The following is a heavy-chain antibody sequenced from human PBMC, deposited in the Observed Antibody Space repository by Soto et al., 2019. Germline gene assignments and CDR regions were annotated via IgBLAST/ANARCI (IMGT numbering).Heavy chain of an antibody. D-gene: IGHD3-16*02. J-gene: IGHJ6*02. CDR2: IYTSGST. Sequence: PSETLSLTCTVSGGSISSYYWSWIRQPAGKGLEWIGRIYTSGSTNYNPSLKSRVTMSVDTSKNQFSLKLSSVTADTAVYYCARDVYYDYVWGSYRSNYYYYYGMDVWGQGTTVTVSS. CDR3: ARDVYYDYVWGSYRSNYYYYYGMDV. CDR1: GGSISSYY. V-gene: IGHV4-4*07.